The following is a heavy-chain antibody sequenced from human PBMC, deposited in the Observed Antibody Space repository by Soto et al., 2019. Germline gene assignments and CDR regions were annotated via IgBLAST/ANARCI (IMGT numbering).Heavy chain of an antibody. V-gene: IGHV3-21*01. CDR3: VRDISGPAERNWFDP. CDR2: ISRSSTYF. D-gene: IGHD6-19*01. Sequence: GGSLRLSCVTSGMTFADYNMNWVRQAPGKGLEWVSTISRSSTYFYYADSVKGRFTVCRDDAKNSLFLHMGGLTTDDTGVYFCVRDISGPAERNWFDPWGQGTLVTVSS. CDR1: GMTFADYN. J-gene: IGHJ5*02.